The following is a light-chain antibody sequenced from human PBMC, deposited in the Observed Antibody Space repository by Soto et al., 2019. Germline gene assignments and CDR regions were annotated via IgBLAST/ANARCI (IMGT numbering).Light chain of an antibody. Sequence: EIVMTQSPATLSVSPGERAVLSCRASQSVGTYLAWYQQKPGQAPRLLIYDASNRATGIPARFGGSGSGTDFTLTINSLEPEDFAVYYCQQRSNWPRTFGQGTKVDIK. CDR2: DAS. V-gene: IGKV3-11*01. J-gene: IGKJ1*01. CDR1: QSVGTY. CDR3: QQRSNWPRT.